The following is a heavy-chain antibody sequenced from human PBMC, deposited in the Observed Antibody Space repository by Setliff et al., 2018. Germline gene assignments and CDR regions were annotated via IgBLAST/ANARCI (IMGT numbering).Heavy chain of an antibody. CDR3: SRLVRFCTRTVCQRLSGDDY. D-gene: IGHD3-10*01. CDR2: INPYTGDT. Sequence: ASVKVSCKASGYTFTDFYIQWVRQAPGQGLEWMGWINPYTGDTDYAPKFQGRVTVTTDTATTTAYLELRSLRSDDTAVYFCSRLVRFCTRTVCQRLSGDDYWGQGTLVTVS. J-gene: IGHJ4*02. CDR1: GYTFTDFY. V-gene: IGHV1-2*02.